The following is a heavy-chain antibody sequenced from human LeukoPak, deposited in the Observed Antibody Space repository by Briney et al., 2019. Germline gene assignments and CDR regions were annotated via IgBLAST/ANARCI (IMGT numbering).Heavy chain of an antibody. CDR1: GFTLSNYA. CDR2: LGISGGYT. D-gene: IGHD3-10*01. V-gene: IGHV3-23*01. Sequence: GGSLRLSCVASGFTLSNYAMSWVRQAPGKGLEWVSSLGISGGYTWYAGSVKGRFTISRDNAKQSLYLQMNSLRAEDTAVYYCARGTLYYGSESYDYWGQGTLVIVSS. J-gene: IGHJ4*02. CDR3: ARGTLYYGSESYDY.